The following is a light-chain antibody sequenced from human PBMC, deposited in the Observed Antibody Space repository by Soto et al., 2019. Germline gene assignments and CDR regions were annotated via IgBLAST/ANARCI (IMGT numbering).Light chain of an antibody. CDR2: AAS. V-gene: IGKV3-20*01. CDR3: QQYGSSPRVT. J-gene: IGKJ4*01. CDR1: QSVSSSY. Sequence: EIVLTQSPGTLSLSPGVRATLSCRARQSVSSSYLAWYQQKPGQAPRLLIYAASSRATGIPDRFSGSVSGTDFTLTISRLEPEDFAVYYCQQYGSSPRVTFGGRTKVETK.